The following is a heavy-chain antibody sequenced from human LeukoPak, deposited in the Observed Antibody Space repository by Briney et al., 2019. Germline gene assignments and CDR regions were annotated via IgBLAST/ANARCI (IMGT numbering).Heavy chain of an antibody. Sequence: SETLSLTCTVSGGSISSYYRSWIRQPPGKGLEWIGYIYYSGSTNYNPSLKSRVTISVDTSKNQFSLKLSSVTAADTAVYYCARYYYYMDVWGKGTTVTVSS. CDR2: IYYSGST. V-gene: IGHV4-59*01. CDR3: ARYYYYMDV. J-gene: IGHJ6*03. CDR1: GGSISSYY.